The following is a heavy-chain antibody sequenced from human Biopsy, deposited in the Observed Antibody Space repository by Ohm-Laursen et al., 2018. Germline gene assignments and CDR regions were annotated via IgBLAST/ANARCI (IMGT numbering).Heavy chain of an antibody. CDR3: ASLNYYDSSAPIDTIYFFEY. CDR2: FDPGDDRR. Sequence: GASVKVSCKVSGYTLTDLSMHWVRQAPGKGLEWMGGFDPGDDRRLDAQKFQGRLTMSADTSTDTAYMELVSLRSEDTAIYYCASLNYYDSSAPIDTIYFFEYWGQGTLVSVSS. J-gene: IGHJ4*02. D-gene: IGHD3-22*01. V-gene: IGHV1-24*01. CDR1: GYTLTDLS.